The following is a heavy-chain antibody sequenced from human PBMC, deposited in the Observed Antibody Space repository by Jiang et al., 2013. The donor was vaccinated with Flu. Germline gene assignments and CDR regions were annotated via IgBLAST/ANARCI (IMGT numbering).Heavy chain of an antibody. CDR3: ARVGKDWLTRADAFDI. V-gene: IGHV1-46*01. CDR2: INPSGGST. Sequence: CKASGYTFTSYYMHWVRQAPGQGLEWMGIINPSGGSTSYAQKFQGRVTMTRDTSTSTVYMELSSLRSEDTAVYYCARVGKDWLTRADAFDIWGQGTMVTVSS. D-gene: IGHD3/OR15-3a*01. J-gene: IGHJ3*02. CDR1: GYTFTSYY.